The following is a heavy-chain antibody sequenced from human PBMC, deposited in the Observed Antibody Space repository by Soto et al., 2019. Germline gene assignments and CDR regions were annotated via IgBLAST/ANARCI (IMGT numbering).Heavy chain of an antibody. Sequence: GASVKVSCKASGYTFTSYAMHWVRQAPGQRLEWMGWINAGNGNTKYSQKFQGRVTITRDTSASTAYMELSSLRSEDTAVYYCAVHPIDYGDQPFDYWGQGTLVTVSS. J-gene: IGHJ4*02. V-gene: IGHV1-3*01. CDR2: INAGNGNT. CDR3: AVHPIDYGDQPFDY. D-gene: IGHD4-17*01. CDR1: GYTFTSYA.